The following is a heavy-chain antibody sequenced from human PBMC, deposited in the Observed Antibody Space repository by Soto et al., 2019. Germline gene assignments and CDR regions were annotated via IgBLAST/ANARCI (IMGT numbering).Heavy chain of an antibody. CDR3: AKTIVPAVIDAFDV. V-gene: IGHV3-23*01. CDR1: GFTLSSYA. CDR2: ISASGSVT. J-gene: IGHJ3*01. Sequence: EVQLLESGGDLIQAGGSLRLSCEASGFTLSSYALTWFRQGPGKGLEWVSVISASGSVTFFTDSVKGRFTISRDTSKKNLSLQMKGVRVEDTAVYYGAKTIVPAVIDAFDVWGRGTMVTVSS. D-gene: IGHD2-2*02.